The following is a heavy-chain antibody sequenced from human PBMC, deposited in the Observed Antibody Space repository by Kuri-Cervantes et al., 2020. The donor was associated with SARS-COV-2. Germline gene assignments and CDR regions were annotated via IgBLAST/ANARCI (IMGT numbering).Heavy chain of an antibody. D-gene: IGHD5-12*01. CDR2: IRYDGSNK. J-gene: IGHJ3*02. V-gene: IGHV3-30*02. Sequence: GESLKISCAASGLTFSSYGMHWVRQAPGKGLEWVAFIRYDGSNKYYADSVKGRFTISRDNSKNTLYLQMNSLRAEDTAVYYCAKDLGGYDRGAFDIWGQGTMVTVSS. CDR1: GLTFSSYG. CDR3: AKDLGGYDRGAFDI.